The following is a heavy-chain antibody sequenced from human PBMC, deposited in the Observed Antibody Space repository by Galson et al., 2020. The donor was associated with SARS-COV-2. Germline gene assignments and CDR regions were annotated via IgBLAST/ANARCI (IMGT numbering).Heavy chain of an antibody. CDR2: IRSGGST. CDR3: AGGVVGVAGGAFDI. Sequence: GGSLRLSCAASGFTVSSNYMSWVRQAPGKGLEWVSAIRSGGSTHYADPVKGRFTISRDNSKNTLELQMNSLRPEDTAVYYCAGGVVGVAGGAFDIWGHGTMVTVSS. J-gene: IGHJ3*02. V-gene: IGHV3-53*05. D-gene: IGHD1-26*01. CDR1: GFTVSSNY.